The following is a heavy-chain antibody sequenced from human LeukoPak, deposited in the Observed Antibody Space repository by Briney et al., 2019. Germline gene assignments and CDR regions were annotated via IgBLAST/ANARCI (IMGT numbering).Heavy chain of an antibody. CDR1: GCTWAAYH. D-gene: IGHD1-26*01. J-gene: IGHJ3*02. Sequence: GASLKVSCKASGCTWAAYHIHWVRQAPGDRPERRGWSNPTTGGTNSAQRFQGRVTMTRDTSISTAYMELSSLSSDDTAVYYRARCPVGPTPGGAFDIWGQGTMVTVSS. CDR3: ARCPVGPTPGGAFDI. V-gene: IGHV1-2*02. CDR2: SNPTTGGT.